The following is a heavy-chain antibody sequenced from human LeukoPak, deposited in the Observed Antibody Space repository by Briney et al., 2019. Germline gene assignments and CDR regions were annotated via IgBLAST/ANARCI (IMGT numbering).Heavy chain of an antibody. D-gene: IGHD3-10*01. CDR2: ISSSSSYI. Sequence: GGSLRLSCAASGFTFSSYSMNWVRQAPGKGLEWVSSISSSSSYIYYADSVKGRFTISRDNAKNSLYLQMNSLRAEDTAVYYCARDALLWFGELRWFDPWGQGTLVTVSS. CDR1: GFTFSSYS. V-gene: IGHV3-21*01. CDR3: ARDALLWFGELRWFDP. J-gene: IGHJ5*02.